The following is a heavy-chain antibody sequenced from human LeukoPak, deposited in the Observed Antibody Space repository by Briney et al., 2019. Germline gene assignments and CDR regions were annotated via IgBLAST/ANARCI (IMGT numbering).Heavy chain of an antibody. Sequence: PGESLKISCQGSGYSFISYWIGWVRQMPGKGLEWLGSIYPGDSETRYSPSFQGQVTISADKSISTAYLQWSSLKASDTAMYYCARSSSFEYWGQGTLVTVSS. V-gene: IGHV5-51*01. CDR2: IYPGDSET. CDR1: GYSFISYW. J-gene: IGHJ4*02. CDR3: ARSSSFEY.